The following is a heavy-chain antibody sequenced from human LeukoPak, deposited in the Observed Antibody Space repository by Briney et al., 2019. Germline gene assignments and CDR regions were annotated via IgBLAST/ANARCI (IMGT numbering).Heavy chain of an antibody. CDR3: ATDTNLVDLIQGDGHEDENFDR. J-gene: IGHJ3*02. D-gene: IGHD1-26*01. CDR2: ISGSGGST. V-gene: IGHV3-23*01. Sequence: GGPLRLSCAASGFTFSSYAMSWVRQAPGKGLEWVSAISGSGGSTHYADSVKGRFTISRDNSKNTLYLQMNSLRAEDTAVYYCATDTNLVDLIQGDGHEDENFDRWGQGTMVTVSS. CDR1: GFTFSSYA.